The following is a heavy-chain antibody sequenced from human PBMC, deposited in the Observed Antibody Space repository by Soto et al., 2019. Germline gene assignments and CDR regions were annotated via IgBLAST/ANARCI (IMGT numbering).Heavy chain of an antibody. D-gene: IGHD1-1*01. CDR3: ARLRSLPSTIKFGNDSDY. J-gene: IGHJ4*02. Sequence: GESLKISCTASGYNFNNNWIGWVRQTPGKGLEWMGRIEPSDSYIDYSPSFKGHVTISSDKSIKTVYLQWSSLKASDTAMYYCARLRSLPSTIKFGNDSDYWGQGALVTVSS. CDR2: IEPSDSYI. V-gene: IGHV5-10-1*01. CDR1: GYNFNNNW.